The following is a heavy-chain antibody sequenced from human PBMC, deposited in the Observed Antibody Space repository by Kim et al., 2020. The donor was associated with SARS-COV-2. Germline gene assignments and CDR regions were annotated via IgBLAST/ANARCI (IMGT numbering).Heavy chain of an antibody. J-gene: IGHJ4*02. CDR3: ARDPYGETWYFDY. D-gene: IGHD4-17*01. Sequence: YAQGFTGRFVFSLDTSVSTAYLQISSLKAEDTAVYYCARDPYGETWYFDYWGQGTLVTVSS. V-gene: IGHV7-4-1*02.